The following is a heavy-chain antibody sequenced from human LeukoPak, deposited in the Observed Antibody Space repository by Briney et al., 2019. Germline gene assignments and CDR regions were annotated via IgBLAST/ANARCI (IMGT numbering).Heavy chain of an antibody. CDR3: ARDVNIRDFWSGFHY. J-gene: IGHJ4*02. Sequence: GGSLRLSCAATGFTFSDYYMSWIRQAPGKGLEWVSLITSRSTTVHYADSVKGRFTISRDNAKNTLSLQMNSLRVDDTAVYYCARDVNIRDFWSGFHYWGQGTLVTVSS. CDR1: GFTFSDYY. CDR2: ITSRSTTV. D-gene: IGHD3-3*01. V-gene: IGHV3-11*04.